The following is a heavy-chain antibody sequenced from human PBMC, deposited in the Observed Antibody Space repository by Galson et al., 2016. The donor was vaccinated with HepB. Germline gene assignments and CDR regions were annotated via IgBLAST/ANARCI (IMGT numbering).Heavy chain of an antibody. Sequence: SLRLSCAASGFTFSSYAMSWVRQTPGKGLEWVSTISGSGDTYYADSVKGRFTISRDNFKNTLYLQMNSLRAEDTAVYYCAIDYGDYGYFAGWGQGTLVTVSS. V-gene: IGHV3-23*01. J-gene: IGHJ4*02. CDR1: GFTFSSYA. CDR3: AIDYGDYGYFAG. D-gene: IGHD4-17*01. CDR2: ISGSGDT.